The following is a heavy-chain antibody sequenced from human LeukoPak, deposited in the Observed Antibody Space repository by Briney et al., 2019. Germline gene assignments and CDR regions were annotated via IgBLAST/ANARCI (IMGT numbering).Heavy chain of an antibody. CDR1: GFTFSSYV. V-gene: IGHV3-23*01. CDR2: ISGSGGST. J-gene: IGHJ3*02. CDR3: GAAFGGGGSAYFDVFDI. Sequence: GGSLRLSCAASGFTFSSYVMSWVRQAPGKGLEWVSAISGSGGSTYYADSVKGRFTISRDNSKNTLYLQMNSLRAEDTAVYYWGAAFGGGGSAYFDVFDIGAQGKMAPVSS. D-gene: IGHD2-15*01.